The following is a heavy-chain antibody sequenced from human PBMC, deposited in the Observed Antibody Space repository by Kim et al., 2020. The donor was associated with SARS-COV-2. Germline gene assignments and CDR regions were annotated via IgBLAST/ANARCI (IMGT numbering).Heavy chain of an antibody. CDR2: ISAYNGNT. J-gene: IGHJ4*02. Sequence: ASVKVSCKASGYTFTSYGINWVRQAPGQGLEWMGWISAYNGNTNYAQNLQGRVTMTTDTSTSTAYMELRSLRSDDTAVYYCARKALNYYGSGSYPDYWGQGTLVTVSS. D-gene: IGHD3-10*01. CDR1: GYTFTSYG. V-gene: IGHV1-18*01. CDR3: ARKALNYYGSGSYPDY.